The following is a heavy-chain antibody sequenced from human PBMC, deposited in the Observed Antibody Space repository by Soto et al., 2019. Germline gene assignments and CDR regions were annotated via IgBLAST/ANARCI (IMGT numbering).Heavy chain of an antibody. V-gene: IGHV3-30-3*01. CDR2: ISYDGSNK. CDR3: ARTLFLYSSSWYLLF. D-gene: IGHD6-13*01. Sequence: GGSLRLSCAASGFTFSSYAMHWVRQAPGKGLEWVAVISYDGSNKYYADSVKGRFTISRDNSKNTLYLQMNSLRAEDTAVYYCARTLFLYSSSWYLLFWGQGTLVTVSS. J-gene: IGHJ4*02. CDR1: GFTFSSYA.